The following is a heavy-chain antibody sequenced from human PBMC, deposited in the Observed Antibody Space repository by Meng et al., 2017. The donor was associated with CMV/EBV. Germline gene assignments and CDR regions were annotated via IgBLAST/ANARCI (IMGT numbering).Heavy chain of an antibody. CDR3: ARDRYCSSTSCYWVGMDV. CDR1: GDSVSSNSAA. CDR2: TYYRSKWYN. V-gene: IGHV6-1*01. D-gene: IGHD2-2*01. Sequence: SETLSLTCAISGDSVSSNSAAWNWIMQSPSRGLEWLGRTYYRSKWYNDYAVSVKSRITINPDTSKNQFSLQLNSVTPEDTAVYYCARDRYCSSTSCYWVGMDVWGQGTTVTVSS. J-gene: IGHJ6*02.